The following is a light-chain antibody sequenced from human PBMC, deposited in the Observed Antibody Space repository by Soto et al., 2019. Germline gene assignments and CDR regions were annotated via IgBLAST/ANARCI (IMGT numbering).Light chain of an antibody. CDR3: QQYNNWPPIT. CDR2: GAS. J-gene: IGKJ5*01. Sequence: EIVMTQSAASLSVSPGERATLSYRASQSVSSNLAWYQQKPGQAPRLLIFGASTRATGIPARFSGSGSGTEFTLTISSLQSEDFAVYYCQQYNNWPPITFGQGTRLEIK. V-gene: IGKV3-15*01. CDR1: QSVSSN.